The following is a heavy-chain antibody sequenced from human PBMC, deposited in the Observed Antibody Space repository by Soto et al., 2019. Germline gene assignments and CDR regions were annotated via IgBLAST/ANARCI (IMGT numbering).Heavy chain of an antibody. CDR1: YGSLSVSNVF. J-gene: IGHJ4*02. V-gene: IGHV4-39*01. CDR3: ARTTGRNLDF. Sequence: PSETLSLTCTVSYGSLSVSNVFWGWVRQPPGKGLEWIGNIDYSGTAYFNPSLGTRVTFPVDTSKNQFSLTLYSVTAADTAVYYRARTTGRNLDFWGQGILVT. D-gene: IGHD4-4*01. CDR2: IDYSGTA.